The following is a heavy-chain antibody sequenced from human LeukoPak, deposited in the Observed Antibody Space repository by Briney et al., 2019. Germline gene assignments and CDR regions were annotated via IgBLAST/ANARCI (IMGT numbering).Heavy chain of an antibody. CDR1: GYTFTSYY. CDR3: ARDGLNGSGSYYKWGAFDI. Sequence: ASVKVSCKASGYTFTSYYMHWVRQAPGQGLEWMGIINPSGGSTSYAQKFQGRVTMTRDTSTSTVYMELSSLRSEDTAVYYCARDGLNGSGSYYKWGAFDIWGQGTMATVSS. CDR2: INPSGGST. J-gene: IGHJ3*02. D-gene: IGHD3-10*01. V-gene: IGHV1-46*01.